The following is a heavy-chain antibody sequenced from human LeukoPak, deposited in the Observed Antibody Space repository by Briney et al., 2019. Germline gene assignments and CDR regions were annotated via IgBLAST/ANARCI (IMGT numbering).Heavy chain of an antibody. J-gene: IGHJ3*02. V-gene: IGHV3-9*03. Sequence: GGSLRLSCAASGFTFDDYAMHWVRQAPGKGLEWVSGISWNSGSIGYADSVKGRFTISRDNAKNFLSLQMNSLRAEDMAFYYCAKDKSSSWSKDDAFDIWGQGTMVTVSS. CDR1: GFTFDDYA. CDR2: ISWNSGSI. D-gene: IGHD6-13*01. CDR3: AKDKSSSWSKDDAFDI.